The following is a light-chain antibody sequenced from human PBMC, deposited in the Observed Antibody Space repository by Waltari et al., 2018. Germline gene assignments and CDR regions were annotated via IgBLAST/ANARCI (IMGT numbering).Light chain of an antibody. CDR1: QDIRNY. CDR3: QHYDNLPPT. V-gene: IGKV1-33*01. J-gene: IGKJ5*01. CDR2: DAS. Sequence: GDRVTITCQASQDIRNYLNWYQQKPGKVPKLLIYDASNLQTGVPSRFSGSGSGTDFTFTISRLQPEDFATYYCQHYDNLPPTFGQGTRLDIK.